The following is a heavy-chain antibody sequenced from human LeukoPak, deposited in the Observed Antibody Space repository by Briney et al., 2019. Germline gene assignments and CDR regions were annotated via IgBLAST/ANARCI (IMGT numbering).Heavy chain of an antibody. CDR2: ISSSGSTI. J-gene: IGHJ6*02. V-gene: IGHV3-48*03. Sequence: GGSLRLSCAASGFTFSSYEMNWVRQAPGKGLEWVSYISSSGSTIYYADSVKGRFTISRDNAENSLYLQMNSLRAEDTAVYYCARESGMAGLRDYYGMDVWGQGTTVTVSS. D-gene: IGHD1-26*01. CDR3: ARESGMAGLRDYYGMDV. CDR1: GFTFSSYE.